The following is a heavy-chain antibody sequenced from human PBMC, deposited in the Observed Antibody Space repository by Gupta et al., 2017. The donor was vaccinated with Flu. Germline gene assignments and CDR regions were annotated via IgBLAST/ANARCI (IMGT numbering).Heavy chain of an antibody. D-gene: IGHD6-19*01. CDR1: GYFLTGYY. V-gene: IGHV1-2*02. CDR3: ARGSALAVAGLLDY. CDR2: MNPNTGGT. Sequence: QVQLVQSGAGVKTPGASLRVSCEVSGYFLTGYYMHWVRQAPGQGLEWMGWMNPNTGGTQYAQNFQGRVTMTRDTSISTAFMERSGLTSDDTAIYDCARGSALAVAGLLDYWGQGALVTVSS. J-gene: IGHJ4*02.